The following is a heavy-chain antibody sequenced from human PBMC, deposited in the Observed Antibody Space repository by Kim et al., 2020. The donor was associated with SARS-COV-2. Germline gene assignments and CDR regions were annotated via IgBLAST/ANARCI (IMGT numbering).Heavy chain of an antibody. CDR3: AWHHDDSTVLGGDYFDY. D-gene: IGHD4-4*01. Sequence: GGSLRLSCAASGFTVSSNYMSWVRQAPGKGLEWVSVIYSGGSTYYADSVKGRFTISRDNSKNTLYLQMNSLRAEDTAVYYCAWHHDDSTVLGGDYFDYWGQGTLVTVSS. V-gene: IGHV3-53*01. J-gene: IGHJ4*02. CDR2: IYSGGST. CDR1: GFTVSSNY.